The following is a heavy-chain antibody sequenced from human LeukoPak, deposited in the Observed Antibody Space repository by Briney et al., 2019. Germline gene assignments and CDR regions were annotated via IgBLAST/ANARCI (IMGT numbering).Heavy chain of an antibody. D-gene: IGHD3-22*01. CDR2: IRYDGSNK. Sequence: GGSLRLSCAASGFTFSSYGMHWVRQAPGKGLEWVAFIRYDGSNKYYADSVKGRFTISRDNSKNTLYLQMGSLRAEDMAVYYCARDYYYDSSGPFDLWGRGTLVTVSS. J-gene: IGHJ2*01. CDR3: ARDYYYDSSGPFDL. V-gene: IGHV3-30*02. CDR1: GFTFSSYG.